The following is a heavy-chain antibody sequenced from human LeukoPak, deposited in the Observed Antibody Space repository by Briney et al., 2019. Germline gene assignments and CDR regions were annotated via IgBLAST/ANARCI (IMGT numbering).Heavy chain of an antibody. V-gene: IGHV3-66*01. J-gene: IGHJ4*02. CDR3: ARGVAVAARFDY. CDR2: IYSGGST. CDR1: GFTVSSNY. D-gene: IGHD6-19*01. Sequence: GGSLRLSCGASGFTVSSNYMSWVRQAPGKGLEWVSVIYSGGSTYYADSVKGRFTISRDNSKNTLYLQMNSLRAEDTAVYYCARGVAVAARFDYWGQGTLVTVSS.